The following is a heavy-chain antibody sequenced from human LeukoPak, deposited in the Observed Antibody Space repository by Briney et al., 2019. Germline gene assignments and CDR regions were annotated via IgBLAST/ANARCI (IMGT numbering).Heavy chain of an antibody. J-gene: IGHJ3*01. V-gene: IGHV3-30*02. CDR2: ISYDGSKK. Sequence: GGSLRLSCATSGFMFSSFDMHWVRQAPGKGLQWVAFISYDGSKKYYGDSVKGRFTISRDNSKNTLYLQMNSLRSEDTAVNYCAKGAYGFDVWGQGTMVTVSS. CDR1: GFMFSSFD. CDR3: AKGAYGFDV.